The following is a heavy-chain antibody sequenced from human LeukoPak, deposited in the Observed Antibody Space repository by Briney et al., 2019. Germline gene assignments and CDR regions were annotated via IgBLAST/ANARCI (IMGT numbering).Heavy chain of an antibody. Sequence: GGSLRLSCAASGIIFDESDMSWVRQAPGKGLEWVAAINWSGGSTGYVDSVKGRFTISRDNAKNSLYLQMNSLRAEDTAVYYCARGPYYDSSGYPPDYWGQGTLVTVSS. CDR3: ARGPYYDSSGYPPDY. CDR1: GIIFDESD. J-gene: IGHJ4*02. D-gene: IGHD3-22*01. CDR2: INWSGGST. V-gene: IGHV3-20*04.